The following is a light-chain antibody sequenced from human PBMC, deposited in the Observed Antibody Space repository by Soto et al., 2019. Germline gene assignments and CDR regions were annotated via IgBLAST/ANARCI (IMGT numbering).Light chain of an antibody. J-gene: IGKJ1*01. CDR3: QQYDSWT. CDR1: QSISSPY. Sequence: EIVLTQSPGTLSLSPGERATLSCRASQSISSPYLAWYQQKPGQAPRLLIDGASRRATGIPDRFSGSGSGTDFTLTISRLEPEDFAVYYCQQYDSWTSGQGTKVDIK. V-gene: IGKV3-20*01. CDR2: GAS.